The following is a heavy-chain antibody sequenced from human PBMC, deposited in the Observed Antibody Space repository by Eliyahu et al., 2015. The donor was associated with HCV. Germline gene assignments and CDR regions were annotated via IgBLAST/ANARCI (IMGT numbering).Heavy chain of an antibody. Sequence: EVQLVESGGGFVQPGGSLXLSCAASGFTVSSYSMNWVRQAPGKGLEWVAYIRSSGSPTHYADSVKGRFTISKDIAKNSVYLQMNSLRDEDTAMYYCARDPHSLDYWGQGTLVIVSS. J-gene: IGHJ4*02. V-gene: IGHV3-48*02. CDR2: IRSSGSPT. CDR1: GFTVSSYS. CDR3: ARDPHSLDY. D-gene: IGHD3-16*02.